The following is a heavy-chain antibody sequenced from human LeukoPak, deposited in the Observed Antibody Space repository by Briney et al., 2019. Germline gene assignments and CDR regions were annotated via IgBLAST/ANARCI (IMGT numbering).Heavy chain of an antibody. D-gene: IGHD5-12*01. CDR1: GYSFTSYW. J-gene: IGHJ6*02. Sequence: GESLKISCKGSGYSFTSYWIGWVRQMPGKGLEWMGIIYPGDSDTRYSPSFQGQVTISADKSISTAYLQWSSLKASDTAMYYCARWIPPDYYDYGMDVWGQGTTVTVSS. V-gene: IGHV5-51*01. CDR2: IYPGDSDT. CDR3: ARWIPPDYYDYGMDV.